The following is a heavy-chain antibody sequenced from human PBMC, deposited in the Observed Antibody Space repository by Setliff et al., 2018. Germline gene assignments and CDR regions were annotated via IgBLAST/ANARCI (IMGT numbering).Heavy chain of an antibody. Sequence: PSQTLSLTCAVSGYSISNGFYWGWIRQSPVKGLEWIGSLFDGGSAYYSPSLKSQASISLDASKNQFALKLTSATAADTAVYYCARDPHYDPTYSLPGHAFDFWGQGIMVTVS. D-gene: IGHD3-22*01. CDR3: ARDPHYDPTYSLPGHAFDF. J-gene: IGHJ3*01. CDR1: GYSISNGFY. V-gene: IGHV4-38-2*02. CDR2: LFDGGSA.